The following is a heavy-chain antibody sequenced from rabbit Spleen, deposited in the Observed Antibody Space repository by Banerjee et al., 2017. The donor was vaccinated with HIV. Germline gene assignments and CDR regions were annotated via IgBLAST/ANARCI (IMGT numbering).Heavy chain of an antibody. CDR3: TRLELSTDLDL. V-gene: IGHV1S45*01. D-gene: IGHD2-1*01. CDR2: INAVTGRP. Sequence: QEQLVESGGGLVRPEGSLKLSCTASGFSFSNKAVMCWVRQAPGKGLQWIACINAVTGRPVYANWAKGRFTFSKTSSTTVTLQMTSLATADTATYFCTRLELSTDLDLWGPGTLVTVS. CDR1: GFSFSNKAV. J-gene: IGHJ4*01.